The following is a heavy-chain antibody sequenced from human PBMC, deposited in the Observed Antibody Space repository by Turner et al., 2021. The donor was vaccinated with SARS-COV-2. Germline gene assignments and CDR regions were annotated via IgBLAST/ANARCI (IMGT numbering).Heavy chain of an antibody. D-gene: IGHD2-21*02. CDR3: ARDHWGNVVVVTANHYYYGMDV. J-gene: IGHJ6*02. V-gene: IGHV3-30-3*01. CDR1: GFTFSSYA. CDR2: ISYDGSNK. Sequence: QVQLVESGGGVVQPGRSLRLSCAASGFTFSSYAMHWVRQAPGKGLEWWAVISYDGSNKYYADSVKGRFTISRDNSKNTLYLQMNSLRAEDTAVYYCARDHWGNVVVVTANHYYYGMDVWGQGTTVTVSS.